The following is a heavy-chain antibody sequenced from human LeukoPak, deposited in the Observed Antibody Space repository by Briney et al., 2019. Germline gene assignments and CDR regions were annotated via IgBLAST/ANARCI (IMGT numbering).Heavy chain of an antibody. D-gene: IGHD5-24*01. CDR3: ARGRRDGYNYRTSDI. CDR1: GFTFSDHY. Sequence: PGGSLRLSCAASGFTFSDHYMDWVRQAPGKGLEWVGLSRNKANNYVTEYAVSVKGRFTISRDDSKNSLYLQMNSLRSEDTAMYYCARGRRDGYNYRTSDIWGQGTMVTVSS. J-gene: IGHJ3*02. CDR2: SRNKANNYVT. V-gene: IGHV3-72*01.